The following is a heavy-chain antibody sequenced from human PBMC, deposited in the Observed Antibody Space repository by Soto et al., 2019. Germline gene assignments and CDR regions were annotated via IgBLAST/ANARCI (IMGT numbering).Heavy chain of an antibody. CDR2: IYHSGST. D-gene: IGHD3-10*01. Sequence: PSETLSLTCAVSSGSISSSNWWSWVRQPPGKGLEWIGEIYHSGSTNYNPSLKSRVTISVDKSKNQFSLKLSSVTAADTAVYYFAQKYYYGSHYMDVWGQGTSGPVSS. J-gene: IGHJ6*03. CDR1: SGSISSSNW. CDR3: AQKYYYGSHYMDV. V-gene: IGHV4-4*02.